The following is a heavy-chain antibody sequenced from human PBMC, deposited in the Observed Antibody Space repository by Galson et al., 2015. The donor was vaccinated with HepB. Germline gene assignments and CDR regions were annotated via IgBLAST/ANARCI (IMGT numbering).Heavy chain of an antibody. CDR2: IWYDGSNK. D-gene: IGHD6-19*01. J-gene: IGHJ4*02. CDR1: GFTFSTYG. CDR3: ARMGGWYSYYFDY. V-gene: IGHV3-33*08. Sequence: SLRLSCAASGFTFSTYGMHWVRQAPGKGLEWGAVIWYDGSNKYYADSVKGLFTISRDNSKNTLYLQMNSLRAEDTAVYYCARMGGWYSYYFDYWGQETLVTVSS.